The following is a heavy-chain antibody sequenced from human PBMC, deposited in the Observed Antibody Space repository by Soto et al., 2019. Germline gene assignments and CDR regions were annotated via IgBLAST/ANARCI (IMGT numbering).Heavy chain of an antibody. J-gene: IGHJ6*02. Sequence: QVQLQESGPGLVKPSQTLSLTCTVSGGPISSGGYYWSWIRQHPGKGLEWIGYIYYSGSTYYNPSLKSRVTISVDTSKNQFSLKLSSVTAADTAVYYCATSYRTYYYGSGRLDVWGQGTTVTVSS. CDR1: GGPISSGGYY. V-gene: IGHV4-31*03. D-gene: IGHD3-10*01. CDR2: IYYSGST. CDR3: ATSYRTYYYGSGRLDV.